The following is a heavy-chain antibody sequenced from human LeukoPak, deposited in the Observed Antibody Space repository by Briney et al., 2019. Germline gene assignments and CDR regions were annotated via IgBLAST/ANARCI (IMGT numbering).Heavy chain of an antibody. CDR1: GFTFSDYY. CDR3: ARGGGRHVEY. J-gene: IGHJ4*02. CDR2: ISGSGLYT. V-gene: IGHV3-11*05. D-gene: IGHD2/OR15-2a*01. Sequence: PGGSLRLSCAASGFTFSDYYMSWIRQAPGKGLEWVSCISGSGLYTNYADSVKGRFTISRDNAKNSLYLQMNSLRAEDTAVYYCARGGGRHVEYWGQGNLVTVSS.